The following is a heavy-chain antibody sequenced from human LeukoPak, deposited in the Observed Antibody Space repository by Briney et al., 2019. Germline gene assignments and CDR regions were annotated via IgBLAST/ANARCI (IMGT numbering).Heavy chain of an antibody. J-gene: IGHJ3*02. CDR2: IYYSGST. V-gene: IGHV4-59*08. D-gene: IGHD6-19*01. CDR1: GGSISSYY. Sequence: SETLSLTCTVSGGSISSYYWSWIRHPPGKGLEWIGYIYYSGSTNYNPSLKSRVTISVDTSKNQFSLKLSSVTAADTAVYYCARRIAVAGYNDAFDIWGQGTMVTVSS. CDR3: ARRIAVAGYNDAFDI.